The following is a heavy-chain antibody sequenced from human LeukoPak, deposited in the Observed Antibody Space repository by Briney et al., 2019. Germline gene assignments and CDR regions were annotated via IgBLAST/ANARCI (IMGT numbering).Heavy chain of an antibody. J-gene: IGHJ3*02. CDR2: IIPIFGTS. CDR1: GGTFSTYA. V-gene: IGHV1-69*13. D-gene: IGHD3-9*01. Sequence: SVKVSRKASGGTFSTYAISWVRQAPGQGLEWMGGIIPIFGTSNYAQKFQGRVTITADESTSTAYMELSSLRSEDTAVYYCARGHGRYFDRLGHDAFDIWGQGTLVTVSS. CDR3: ARGHGRYFDRLGHDAFDI.